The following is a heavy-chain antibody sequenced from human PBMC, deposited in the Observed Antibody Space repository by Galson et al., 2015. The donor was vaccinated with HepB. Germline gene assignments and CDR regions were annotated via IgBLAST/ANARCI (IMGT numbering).Heavy chain of an antibody. Sequence: SLRLSCAASGFTFSSYAMHWVRQAPGKGLEWVAVISYDGSNKYYADSVKGRFTISRDNSKSTLYLQMNSLRAEDTAVYYCARDISALSDYWGQGTLVTVSS. CDR3: ARDISALSDY. D-gene: IGHD3-10*01. CDR2: ISYDGSNK. CDR1: GFTFSSYA. V-gene: IGHV3-30*04. J-gene: IGHJ4*02.